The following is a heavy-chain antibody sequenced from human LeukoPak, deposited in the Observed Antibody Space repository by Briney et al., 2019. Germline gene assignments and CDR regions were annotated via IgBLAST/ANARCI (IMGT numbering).Heavy chain of an antibody. V-gene: IGHV4-59*01. CDR1: GGSFSGYY. Sequence: SETLSLTCAVYGGSFSGYYWSWIRQPPGKGLEWIGYIFYSGSTNCNPSLKSRVTMSVDTSKNQFSLKLSSVTAADTAVYYCAREYCTSSSCYFDYWGQGTLVTVSS. CDR2: IFYSGST. CDR3: AREYCTSSSCYFDY. J-gene: IGHJ4*02. D-gene: IGHD2-2*01.